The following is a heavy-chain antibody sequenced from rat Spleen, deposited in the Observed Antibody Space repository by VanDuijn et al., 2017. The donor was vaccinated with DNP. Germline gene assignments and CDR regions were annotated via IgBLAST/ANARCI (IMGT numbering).Heavy chain of an antibody. Sequence: EVKLVESGGGLVQPGRSLKLSCAASGFNFNDYWMGWVRQAPGKGLEWIGEINKDSTTIKYIPSLKDKITISRDNAQNTLNLQLSKLGSGDTAIYYCVREDFGVDYWGQGVMVTVSS. CDR1: GFNFNDYW. V-gene: IGHV4-2*01. CDR2: INKDSTTI. D-gene: IGHD4-3*01. J-gene: IGHJ2*01. CDR3: VREDFGVDY.